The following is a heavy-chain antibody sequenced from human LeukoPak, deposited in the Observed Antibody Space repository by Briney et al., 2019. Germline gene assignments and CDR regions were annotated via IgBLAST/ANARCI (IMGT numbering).Heavy chain of an antibody. CDR2: IYYSGST. D-gene: IGHD1-26*01. V-gene: IGHV4-59*01. CDR3: ASPPVGK. CDR1: GGSISSYY. Sequence: SETLSLTCTVSGGSISSYYWSWLRQPPGKGLEWIGYIYYSGSTNYNPSLKSRVTISVDTSKNQFSLKLSSVTAADTAVYYCASPPVGKWGQGTLVTVSS. J-gene: IGHJ4*02.